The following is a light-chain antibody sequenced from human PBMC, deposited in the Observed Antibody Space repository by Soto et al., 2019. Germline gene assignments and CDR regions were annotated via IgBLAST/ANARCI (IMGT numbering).Light chain of an antibody. CDR3: QQSNDLVS. Sequence: DIQMTQSPSSLSSSVGDRFTITGQASQDINNYVNWYQQKPGKAPKRLIFDASTLKTGVPSRFSGSGSGTDFSFTISSLQPEDIATYYCQQSNDLVSFGQGTRLEI. J-gene: IGKJ5*01. CDR2: DAS. CDR1: QDINNY. V-gene: IGKV1-33*01.